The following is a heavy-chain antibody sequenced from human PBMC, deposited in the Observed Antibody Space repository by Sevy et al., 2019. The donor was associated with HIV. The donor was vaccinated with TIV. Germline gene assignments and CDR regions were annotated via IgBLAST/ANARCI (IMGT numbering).Heavy chain of an antibody. D-gene: IGHD3-22*01. V-gene: IGHV1-24*01. J-gene: IGHJ4*02. CDR3: ASTRDYYESNGYYFDF. Sequence: ASVKVSCKVSGSTLTQLSMHWVRQAPGIGLKWMVTFDPEDGKTLYAQKFQGRVTMTEDTSTHTAYMELSSLTSEDTAIYYCASTRDYYESNGYYFDFWGQGTLVTVSS. CDR1: GSTLTQLS. CDR2: FDPEDGKT.